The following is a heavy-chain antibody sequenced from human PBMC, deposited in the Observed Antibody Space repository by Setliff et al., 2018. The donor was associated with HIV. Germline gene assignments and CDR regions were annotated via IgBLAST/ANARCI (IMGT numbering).Heavy chain of an antibody. CDR2: IYHTGST. CDR3: ASQGRSGWLWGGFVS. J-gene: IGHJ4*02. Sequence: SETLSLTCAVSGYSISSGYYWDWIRQPPGKGLEWIGSIYHTGSTYSNPSLKSRVTISVETSKNQVSLKLSSVTAADTAVYYCASQGRSGWLWGGFVSWGQGTLVT. CDR1: GYSISSGYY. D-gene: IGHD6-19*01. V-gene: IGHV4-38-2*01.